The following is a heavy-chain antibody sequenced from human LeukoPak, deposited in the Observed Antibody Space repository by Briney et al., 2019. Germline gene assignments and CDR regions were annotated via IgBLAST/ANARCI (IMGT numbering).Heavy chain of an antibody. J-gene: IGHJ4*02. V-gene: IGHV4-61*02. CDR1: GASVNSKTYY. Sequence: PSETLSLTCTVSGASVNSKTYYWTWIRQPAGKGLEWIGRIYSTGSTTYNPSLKSRVTISIDASKNQSSLTLTSVTAADTALYYCARDGHSNGWTFFDSWGQGTLVTVSS. CDR2: IYSTGST. D-gene: IGHD6-19*01. CDR3: ARDGHSNGWTFFDS.